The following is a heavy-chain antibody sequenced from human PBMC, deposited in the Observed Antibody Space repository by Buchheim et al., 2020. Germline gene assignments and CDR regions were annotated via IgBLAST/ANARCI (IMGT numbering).Heavy chain of an antibody. CDR1: GFTFSDLW. CDR2: INSDGSST. J-gene: IGHJ4*02. V-gene: IGHV3-74*01. CDR3: ARDPLLNGGTLDY. Sequence: VQLVESGGGLVQPGGSLRLSCAAFGFTFSDLWMHWVRQTPGKVLMWVSRINSDGSSTIYGEYVKGRFTVSREKAKNTLQLQMNSLRAEDTGVYYCARDPLLNGGTLDYWGQGT. D-gene: IGHD1-1*01.